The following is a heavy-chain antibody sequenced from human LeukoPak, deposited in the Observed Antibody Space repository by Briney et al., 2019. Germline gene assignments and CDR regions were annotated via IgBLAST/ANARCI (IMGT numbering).Heavy chain of an antibody. CDR1: GYTFTSYG. J-gene: IGHJ4*02. Sequence: ASVKVSCKASGYTFTSYGMHLVRQAPGQRREGIGWINAGNGNTKYSQKFQGRVTIARDTSASTAYMELSSLRSEDTAVYYCARDHDILTGYLFDYWGQGTLVTVSS. CDR3: ARDHDILTGYLFDY. V-gene: IGHV1-3*01. CDR2: INAGNGNT. D-gene: IGHD3-9*01.